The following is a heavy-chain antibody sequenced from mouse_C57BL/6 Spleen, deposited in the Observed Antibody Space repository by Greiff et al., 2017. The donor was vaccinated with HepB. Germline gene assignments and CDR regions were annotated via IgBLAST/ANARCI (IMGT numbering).Heavy chain of an antibody. Sequence: EVKLVESGGGLVKPGGSLKLSCAASGFTFSDYGMHWVRQAPEKGLEWVAYISSGSSTIYYADTVKGRFTISRDNAKNTLFLQMTSLRSEDTAMYYCARRDTTVVGDVWGTGTTVTVSS. CDR2: ISSGSSTI. D-gene: IGHD1-1*01. V-gene: IGHV5-17*01. CDR1: GFTFSDYG. J-gene: IGHJ1*03. CDR3: ARRDTTVVGDV.